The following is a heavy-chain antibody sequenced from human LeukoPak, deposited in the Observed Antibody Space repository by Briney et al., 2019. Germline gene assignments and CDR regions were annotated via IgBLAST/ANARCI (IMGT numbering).Heavy chain of an antibody. CDR2: IYPGDSDT. CDR1: GYSFTSYW. Sequence: GESLKISCKGPGYSFTSYWIAWVRQMPGKGLERMGIIYPGDSDTRYSPSFQGQVTISADKSTSTAYLQWSSLKASDTAIYYCARREEMATINSFHYWGQGTLVTVSS. D-gene: IGHD5-24*01. CDR3: ARREEMATINSFHY. V-gene: IGHV5-51*01. J-gene: IGHJ4*02.